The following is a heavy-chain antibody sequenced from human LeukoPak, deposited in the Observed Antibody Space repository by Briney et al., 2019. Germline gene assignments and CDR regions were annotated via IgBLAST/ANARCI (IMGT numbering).Heavy chain of an antibody. CDR1: GYTFTSYG. J-gene: IGHJ6*03. CDR2: ISAYNGNT. Sequence: VASVKVSCKASGYTFTSYGISWVRQAPGQGLEWMGWISAYNGNTNYAQKLQGRVTMTTDTSTSTAYMELRSLRSDDTAVYYCARDVGPDGTAAAGLYYYYYYYMDVWGKGTTVTISS. V-gene: IGHV1-18*01. D-gene: IGHD6-13*01. CDR3: ARDVGPDGTAAAGLYYYYYYYMDV.